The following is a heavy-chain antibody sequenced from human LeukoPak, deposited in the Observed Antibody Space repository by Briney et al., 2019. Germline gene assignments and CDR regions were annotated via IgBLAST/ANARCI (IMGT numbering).Heavy chain of an antibody. Sequence: ASVTVSCKASGYTFTGYYMHWVRQAPGQGLEWMGCINANSGGTNYAQKFQGRVTMTRDTSISTAYMDLSRLRSDDTAVYYCARDHPYSSGWYGRVEALDLWGQGTTVTVSS. CDR2: INANSGGT. CDR1: GYTFTGYY. D-gene: IGHD6-19*01. V-gene: IGHV1-2*02. CDR3: ARDHPYSSGWYGRVEALDL. J-gene: IGHJ3*01.